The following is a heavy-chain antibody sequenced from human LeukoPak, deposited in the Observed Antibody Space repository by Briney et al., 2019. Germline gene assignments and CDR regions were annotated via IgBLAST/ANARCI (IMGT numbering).Heavy chain of an antibody. CDR2: ISAYNGNT. CDR1: GYTFTSYG. V-gene: IGHV1-18*01. J-gene: IGHJ4*02. CDR3: ARAPADPSSIAAHLDY. D-gene: IGHD6-6*01. Sequence: ASVKVSCKASGYTFTSYGISWVRQAPGQGLEWMGWISAYNGNTNYAQKLQGRVTMTTDTSTSTAYMELRSLRSDDTAVYYCARAPADPSSIAAHLDYWGQGTLVTVSS.